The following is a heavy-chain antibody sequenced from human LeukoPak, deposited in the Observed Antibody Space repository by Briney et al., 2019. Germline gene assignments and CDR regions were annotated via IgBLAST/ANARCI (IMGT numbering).Heavy chain of an antibody. Sequence: SVKVSCKASGGTFSSYAISWVRQAPGQGLEWMGRIIPILGIANYAQNFQGRGTITADKSTSTAYMELSSLRSEDTAVYYCARDLKRITMIVANLYDAFDIWGQGTMVTVSS. D-gene: IGHD3-22*01. CDR3: ARDLKRITMIVANLYDAFDI. V-gene: IGHV1-69*04. CDR1: GGTFSSYA. CDR2: IIPILGIA. J-gene: IGHJ3*02.